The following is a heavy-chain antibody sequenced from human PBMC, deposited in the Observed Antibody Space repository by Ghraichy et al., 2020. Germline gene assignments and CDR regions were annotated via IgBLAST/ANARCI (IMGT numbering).Heavy chain of an antibody. Sequence: SVKVSCKASGGTFSSYAISWVRQAPGQGLEWMGGIIPIFGTANYAQKFQGRVTITADESTSTAYMELSSLRSEDTAVYYCARGAAAGLTQEYFQHWGQGTLVTVSS. CDR1: GGTFSSYA. J-gene: IGHJ1*01. V-gene: IGHV1-69*13. CDR2: IIPIFGTA. CDR3: ARGAAAGLTQEYFQH. D-gene: IGHD6-13*01.